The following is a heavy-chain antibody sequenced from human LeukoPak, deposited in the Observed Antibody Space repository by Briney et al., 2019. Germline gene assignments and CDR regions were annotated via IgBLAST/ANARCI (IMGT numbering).Heavy chain of an antibody. Sequence: TGGSLRLSCAASGFTFSSYAMSWVRQAPGKGLEWVSAISGSGGSTYYADSVKGRFTISRDNSKNTLYLQMNSLRAEDTAVYYCAKDPEQWLVQYYFDYWGQGTLVTVSS. CDR1: GFTFSSYA. D-gene: IGHD6-19*01. CDR2: ISGSGGST. J-gene: IGHJ4*02. CDR3: AKDPEQWLVQYYFDY. V-gene: IGHV3-23*01.